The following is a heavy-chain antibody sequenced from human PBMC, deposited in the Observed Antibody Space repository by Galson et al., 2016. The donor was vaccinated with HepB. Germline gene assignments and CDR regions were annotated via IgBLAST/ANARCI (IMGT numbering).Heavy chain of an antibody. CDR3: SRRLRGAVTIPPLDY. CDR1: GVSINTAGYQ. D-gene: IGHD4-17*01. Sequence: TLSLTCTVSGVSINTAGYQWSWIRQHPGRGLEYIGYIYYSGSTYYNPSLKSRLTISQDTSKNQFSLKLTSVTAADTAIYYCSRRLRGAVTIPPLDYWGQGMLVTVSS. V-gene: IGHV4-31*03. J-gene: IGHJ4*02. CDR2: IYYSGST.